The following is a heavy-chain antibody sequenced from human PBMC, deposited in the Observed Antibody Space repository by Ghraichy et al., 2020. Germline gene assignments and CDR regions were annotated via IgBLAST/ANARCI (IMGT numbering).Heavy chain of an antibody. V-gene: IGHV4-34*01. CDR3: AREQRGVTGAFDY. D-gene: IGHD2-21*02. CDR2: INHSGST. CDR1: GGSFSGYY. Sequence: SQTLSLTCAVYGGSFSGYYWSWIRQPPGKGLEWIGEINHSGSTNYNPSLKSRVTISVDTSKNQFSLKLSSVTAADTAVYYCAREQRGVTGAFDYWGQGTLVTVSS. J-gene: IGHJ4*02.